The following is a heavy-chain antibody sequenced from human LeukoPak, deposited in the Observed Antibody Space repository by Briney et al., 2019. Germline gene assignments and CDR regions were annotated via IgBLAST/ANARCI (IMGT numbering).Heavy chain of an antibody. D-gene: IGHD1-26*01. J-gene: IGHJ4*02. CDR3: ARLNSGTYFDY. CDR1: GFSLSTSGMR. V-gene: IGHV2-70*04. Sequence: SGPTLVNPTQTLTLTCTFSGFSLSTSGMRVSWIRQPPGKALEGLARIDWDDDKFYSTSLKTRLPISKDTSKNQVVLTMTNMDPVDTATYYCARLNSGTYFDYWGQGTLVTVSS. CDR2: IDWDDDK.